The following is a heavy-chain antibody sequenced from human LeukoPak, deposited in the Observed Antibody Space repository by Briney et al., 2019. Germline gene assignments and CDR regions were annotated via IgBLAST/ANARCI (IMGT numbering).Heavy chain of an antibody. D-gene: IGHD3-10*01. CDR3: ARDLSPVVRASPMGY. Sequence: GGSLRLSCAASGFTFTNYGMHWVRQAPGKGLEWVALITYDGYYKYYSDSVKGRFTISSDTSKNTLYLQMNSLRAEDTAVYYCARDLSPVVRASPMGYWGQGTPVTVTA. V-gene: IGHV3-30*03. J-gene: IGHJ4*02. CDR1: GFTFTNYG. CDR2: ITYDGYYK.